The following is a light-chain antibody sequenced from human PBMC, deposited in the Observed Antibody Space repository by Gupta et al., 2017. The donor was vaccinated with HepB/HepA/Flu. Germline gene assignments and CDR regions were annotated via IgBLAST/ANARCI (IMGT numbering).Light chain of an antibody. J-gene: IGLJ2*01. V-gene: IGLV3-21*02. CDR2: DDY. Sequence: SYVLTQPPSESVAPGETATLTCGGDNIGNQRVSWYRQKAGQAPMLVVYDDYDRPSGITERLSGSHSGHTASLTITRVEAGDEADYYCQVWDSGSDHVVFGGGTKLTVL. CDR3: QVWDSGSDHVV. CDR1: NIGNQR.